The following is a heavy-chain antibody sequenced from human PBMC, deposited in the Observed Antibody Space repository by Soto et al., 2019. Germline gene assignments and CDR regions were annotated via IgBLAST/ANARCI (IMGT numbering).Heavy chain of an antibody. CDR1: GFTFSNYG. CDR2: IWHDGSQK. V-gene: IGHV3-33*01. J-gene: IGHJ3*01. Sequence: QVQLVESGGGVVQPGTSLRLSCVATGFTFSNYGINWVRQAPGRGLEWVAVIWHDGSQKYLADSVRGRFTISRDNSKNTVYLQMNSLRAEDTAVYYCEGRDDPFHVWGQGTMVTVSS. CDR3: EGRDDPFHV.